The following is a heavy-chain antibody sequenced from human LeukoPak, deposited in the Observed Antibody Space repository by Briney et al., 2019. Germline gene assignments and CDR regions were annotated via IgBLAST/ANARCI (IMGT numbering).Heavy chain of an antibody. J-gene: IGHJ4*02. V-gene: IGHV1-18*01. CDR2: ISAYNGKT. CDR1: GYTFTSYG. Sequence: ASVKVSCKASGYTFTSYGISWVRQAPGQGLEWMGWISAYNGKTNYAQKLQGRVTMTTDTSTSTAYMELRSLRSDDTAVYYCARDPCCCSSTTCLAYFDYWGQGTLVTVSS. CDR3: ARDPCCCSSTTCLAYFDY. D-gene: IGHD2-2*01.